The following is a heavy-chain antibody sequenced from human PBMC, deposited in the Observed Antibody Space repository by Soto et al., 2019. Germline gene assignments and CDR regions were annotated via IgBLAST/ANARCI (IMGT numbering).Heavy chain of an antibody. CDR1: GGSISTSNW. V-gene: IGHV4-4*02. D-gene: IGHD1-1*01. Sequence: QVQLQESGPGLVKPSGTLSLTCAVSGGSISTSNWWSWVRQPPGKGLECIGEVYHSGSTNYNPSCKNRFAMAVEKAKDQFSQTLNSVTAADTALYYCASTSTSGTRFDYWGQGSLGTVSS. CDR2: VYHSGST. J-gene: IGHJ4*02. CDR3: ASTSTSGTRFDY.